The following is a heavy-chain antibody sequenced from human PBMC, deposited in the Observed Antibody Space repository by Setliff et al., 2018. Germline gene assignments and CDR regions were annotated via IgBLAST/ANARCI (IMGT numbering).Heavy chain of an antibody. Sequence: LSLSCAASGFTFSNYWMHWVRQAPGKGLVWVSRIYTDGTITSYADSVKGRFTISRDNAKNSLYLQMDSLRAEDTAVYYCAGSRAWIPFLESWGQGTLVTVSS. CDR2: IYTDGTIT. J-gene: IGHJ5*02. V-gene: IGHV3-74*01. CDR3: AGSRAWIPFLES. CDR1: GFTFSNYW. D-gene: IGHD3-3*01.